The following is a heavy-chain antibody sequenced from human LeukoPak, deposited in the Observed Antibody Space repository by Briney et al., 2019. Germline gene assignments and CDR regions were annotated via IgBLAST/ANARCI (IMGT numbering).Heavy chain of an antibody. V-gene: IGHV3-74*01. CDR2: INFDGSST. D-gene: IGHD1-26*01. CDR1: GSSLSNFW. CDR3: AKKGNGWEPHDGLDF. Sequence: GTSLRLSCAASGSSLSNFWMHWVRQAPGKGLVWVSRINFDGSSTTYADSVKGRFTISRDNAKNTLYLQMNSLRVEDTAVYYCAKKGNGWEPHDGLDFWGQGTLVAVSS. J-gene: IGHJ4*02.